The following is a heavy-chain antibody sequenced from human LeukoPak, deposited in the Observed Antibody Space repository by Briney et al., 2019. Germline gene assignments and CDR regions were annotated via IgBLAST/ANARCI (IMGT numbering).Heavy chain of an antibody. CDR3: AGEPPCSSGPFN. V-gene: IGHV1-2*02. CDR1: GYTFTGYY. D-gene: IGHD6-19*01. CDR2: INPNSGGT. Sequence: ASVKVSCKASGYTFTGYYMHWVRQAPGQGLEWMGWINPNSGGTNYAQKFQGRVTMTRDTSISTAYMELSRLRSDDTAVYYCAGEPPCSSGPFNWGQGTLVTVSS. J-gene: IGHJ4*02.